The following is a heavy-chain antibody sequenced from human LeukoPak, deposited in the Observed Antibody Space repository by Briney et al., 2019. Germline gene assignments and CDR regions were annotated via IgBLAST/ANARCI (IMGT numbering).Heavy chain of an antibody. CDR1: GGTFSSYA. CDR3: ASRGGYYDSSGVVPPSNWFDP. Sequence: SVKVSCKASGGTFSSYAISWVRQAPGQGLEWMGGIIPIFGTANYAQKFQGRVTITTNESTSTAYMELSSLRSEDTAVYYCASRGGYYDSSGVVPPSNWFDPWGQGTLVTVSS. V-gene: IGHV1-69*05. J-gene: IGHJ5*02. D-gene: IGHD3-22*01. CDR2: IIPIFGTA.